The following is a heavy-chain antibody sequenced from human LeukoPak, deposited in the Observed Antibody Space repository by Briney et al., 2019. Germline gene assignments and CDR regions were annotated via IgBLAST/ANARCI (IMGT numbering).Heavy chain of an antibody. D-gene: IGHD3-22*01. J-gene: IGHJ4*02. CDR3: TRSGYRHPYHFDS. CDR1: GFSISSNY. Sequence: PGGSLRLSCAASGFSISSNYMSWIRQAPGKGLEWVAILYSGGRTEYADSVKGRFAVSRDNSKNTLSLQMNNLRAEDTAIYYCTRSGYRHPYHFDSWGQGTLVIVSS. CDR2: LYSGGRT. V-gene: IGHV3-53*01.